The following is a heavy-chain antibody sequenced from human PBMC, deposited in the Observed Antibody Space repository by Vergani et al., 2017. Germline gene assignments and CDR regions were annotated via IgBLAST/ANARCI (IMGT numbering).Heavy chain of an antibody. CDR1: GYTFTDHY. V-gene: IGHV1-69-2*01. D-gene: IGHD3-22*01. Sequence: EVQLVQSGAEVKKPGAKMKISCKVSGYTFTDHYMHWVTQAPGKGLEWMGLVDPEDGETIYAEKFKGRVTIAADTSTDTAHVELSSLRSEDTAVYYCAREGRVSYYDSSGYYYLDWGQGTLVTVSS. J-gene: IGHJ4*02. CDR3: AREGRVSYYDSSGYYYLD. CDR2: VDPEDGET.